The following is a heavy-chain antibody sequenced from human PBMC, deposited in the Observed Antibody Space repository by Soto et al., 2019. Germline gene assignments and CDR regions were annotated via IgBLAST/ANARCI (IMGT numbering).Heavy chain of an antibody. D-gene: IGHD6-6*01. CDR3: ARGRVWTSPSPERFQFSYGMDV. CDR2: INPNNVVT. J-gene: IGHJ6*02. V-gene: IGHV1-2*02. Sequence: QVQLVQSGAEVKKPGASVRVSCKASGYTFTGNFMHWVRQAPGQGLEWVGWINPNNVVTKYAQKFQGRVTLTRDTSTTTASMDLSRVRSDDTAVYYCARGRVWTSPSPERFQFSYGMDVWGQGTTVTVSS. CDR1: GYTFTGNF.